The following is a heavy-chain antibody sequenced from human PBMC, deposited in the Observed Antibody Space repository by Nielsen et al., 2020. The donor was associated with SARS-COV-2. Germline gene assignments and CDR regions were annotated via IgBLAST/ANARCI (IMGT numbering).Heavy chain of an antibody. J-gene: IGHJ4*02. CDR2: IYYSGST. CDR3: ARHLPVAGDPAFDY. CDR1: GGFISPFY. V-gene: IGHV4-59*08. Sequence: SETLSLTCNVSGGFISPFYWSWIRQPPGKALEWIAYIYYSGSTNYNPSFKTRATISVDTSKKQLSLRLSSVTAADTAVYYCARHLPVAGDPAFDYWGQGTLVTVSS. D-gene: IGHD6-19*01.